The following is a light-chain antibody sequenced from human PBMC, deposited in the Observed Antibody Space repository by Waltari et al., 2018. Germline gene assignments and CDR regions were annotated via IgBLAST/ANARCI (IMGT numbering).Light chain of an antibody. Sequence: SYELTQPPSVSVSPGQTARITCSGDALPQKFVYWYQQKSGQAPVLVIYEDNERPSVIPERVSGSSSGTLATLTISGAQMEDEADYYCYSTDSSGNRRVFGGGTKLTVL. CDR1: ALPQKF. CDR3: YSTDSSGNRRV. J-gene: IGLJ3*02. V-gene: IGLV3-10*01. CDR2: EDN.